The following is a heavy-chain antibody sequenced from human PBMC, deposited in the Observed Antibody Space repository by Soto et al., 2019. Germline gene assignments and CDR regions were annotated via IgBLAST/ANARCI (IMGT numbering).Heavy chain of an antibody. V-gene: IGHV1-69*04. D-gene: IGHD6-13*01. Sequence: SVKVSFKASGGTFRNYPINWVRQAPGQGLEWMGRIIPILGIANYAQKFQGRVTITADKSTSTAYMELSSLRSEDTAVYYCARVGFTSDEYSSSWYDWFDPWGQGTLVTVSS. CDR2: IIPILGIA. CDR1: GGTFRNYP. J-gene: IGHJ5*02. CDR3: ARVGFTSDEYSSSWYDWFDP.